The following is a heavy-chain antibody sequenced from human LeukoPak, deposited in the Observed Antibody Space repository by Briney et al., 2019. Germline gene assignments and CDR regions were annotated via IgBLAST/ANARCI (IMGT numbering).Heavy chain of an antibody. D-gene: IGHD1-1*01. V-gene: IGHV3-21*01. CDR2: ISSSTNYI. Sequence: SCKASGYTFTSYDINWVRQATGQGLEWVSSISSSTNYIYYADSVKGRFTISRDNANNSLYLQMNSPRAEDTAVYYCARDYTRTTGWFDPWGQGTLVTVSS. J-gene: IGHJ5*02. CDR3: ARDYTRTTGWFDP. CDR1: GYTFTSYD.